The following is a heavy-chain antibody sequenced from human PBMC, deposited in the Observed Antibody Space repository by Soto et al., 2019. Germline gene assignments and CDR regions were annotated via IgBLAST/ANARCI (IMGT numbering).Heavy chain of an antibody. CDR2: IYHSEST. CDR3: ARDGEERDIVVVPAAHDT. J-gene: IGHJ5*02. CDR1: GYSISSGYY. D-gene: IGHD2-2*01. V-gene: IGHV4-38-2*02. Sequence: PSEILSLTCAVSGYSISSGYYWGWIRQPPGKGLEWIGSIYHSESTYYNPSLKSRVTISVDTSKNHFSLKLSSVTAADTAVYYCARDGEERDIVVVPAAHDTWGQGTLVTVSS.